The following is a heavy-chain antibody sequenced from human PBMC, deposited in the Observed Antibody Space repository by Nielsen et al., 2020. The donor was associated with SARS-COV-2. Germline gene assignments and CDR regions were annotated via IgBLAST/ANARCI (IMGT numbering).Heavy chain of an antibody. J-gene: IGHJ4*02. CDR3: SKLPTVVTPNDY. D-gene: IGHD4-23*01. CDR1: GLTFDDYA. Sequence: GGSLRLSCAASGLTFDDYAMHWVRQAPGKGLEWVAGMRWNSGSIGYADSVQGRFTTSRDNAKNSLYLQMNSLRAEDTALYYSSKLPTVVTPNDYWGQGTLVTVSS. CDR2: MRWNSGSI. V-gene: IGHV3-9*01.